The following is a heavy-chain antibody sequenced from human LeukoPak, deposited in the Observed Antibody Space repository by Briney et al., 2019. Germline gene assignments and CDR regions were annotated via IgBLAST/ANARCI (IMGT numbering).Heavy chain of an antibody. D-gene: IGHD6-13*01. CDR3: VRESIAAAGFDY. CDR1: GGSISSGSYY. Sequence: SETLSLTCTVSGGSISSGSYYWSWIRQPAGKGLEWIGRIYTSGSTNYNPSLKSRVTISVDTSKNQFSLKLSSVTAADTAAYYCVRESIAAAGFDYWGQGTLVTVSS. CDR2: IYTSGST. V-gene: IGHV4-61*02. J-gene: IGHJ4*02.